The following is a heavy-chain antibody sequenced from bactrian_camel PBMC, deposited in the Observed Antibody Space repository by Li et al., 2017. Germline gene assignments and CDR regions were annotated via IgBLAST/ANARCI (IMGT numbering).Heavy chain of an antibody. D-gene: IGHD5*01. J-gene: IGHJ4*01. V-gene: IGHV3S26*01. CDR2: IDSDGAA. CDR1: GSIYGGAC. CDR3: AADEYNLGLARSYTY. Sequence: HVQLVESGGDLVQPGGSLRLSCGASGSIYGGACVGWLRQAPGKEREGVAAIDSDGAASYADSVKGRFTVSRDNANNTINLMMNSLKPEDTAMYYCAADEYNLGLARSYTYWGQGTQVTVS.